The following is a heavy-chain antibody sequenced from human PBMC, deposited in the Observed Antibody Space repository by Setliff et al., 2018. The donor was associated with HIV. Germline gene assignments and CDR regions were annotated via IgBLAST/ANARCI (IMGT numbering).Heavy chain of an antibody. Sequence: GGSLRLSCAASGMSFSNAWMSWVRQAPGKGLEWVGRIKSKTDGGTADYAAPVKGRFTISRDDSKSTVYLQMNSLKTEDTAVYYCTTWQAGNDYWGQGTLVTVS. CDR3: TTWQAGNDY. V-gene: IGHV3-15*01. D-gene: IGHD6-13*01. J-gene: IGHJ4*02. CDR2: IKSKTDGGTA. CDR1: GMSFSNAW.